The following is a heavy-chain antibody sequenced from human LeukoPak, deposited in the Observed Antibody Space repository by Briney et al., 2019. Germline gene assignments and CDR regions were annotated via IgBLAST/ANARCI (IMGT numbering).Heavy chain of an antibody. V-gene: IGHV4-4*07. Sequence: SETLSLTCTVSGGSISGYFCTRLRQSAGAGLECIGRIHTSGTTYYNPSLRSRVSMSVDTSNNKFSLRLSSVTAADAAVYYCARDPAGHGRYFDYWGQGALVTVSS. CDR2: IHTSGTT. D-gene: IGHD1-14*01. CDR1: GGSISGYF. J-gene: IGHJ4*02. CDR3: ARDPAGHGRYFDY.